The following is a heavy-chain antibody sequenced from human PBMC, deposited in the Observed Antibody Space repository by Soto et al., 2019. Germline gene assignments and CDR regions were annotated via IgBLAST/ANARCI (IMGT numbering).Heavy chain of an antibody. CDR1: GGSISSYY. J-gene: IGHJ5*02. V-gene: IGHV4-59*08. Sequence: SETLSLTCTVSGGSISSYYWSWIRQPPGKGLEWIGYIYYSGSTNYNPSLKSRVTISVDTSKNQFSLKLSSVTAADTALYYCASLSSSGGWFAPWGQGPLVTVSS. CDR2: IYYSGST. D-gene: IGHD6-6*01. CDR3: ASLSSSGGWFAP.